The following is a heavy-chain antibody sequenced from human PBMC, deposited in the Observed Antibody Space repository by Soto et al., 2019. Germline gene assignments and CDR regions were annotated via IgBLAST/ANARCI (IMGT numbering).Heavy chain of an antibody. D-gene: IGHD5-18*01. CDR3: AARPAEYSYGHFDY. CDR2: IIPISGTA. J-gene: IGHJ4*02. Sequence: QVQLVQSGAEVKKPGSSVKVSCKASGGTLTSYAISWVRQAPGQGPEWMGGIIPISGTAHYAQKFQGRVTITADESTSTAHMELSSLRFDDTAVYYCAARPAEYSYGHFDYWGQGILVSVSS. V-gene: IGHV1-69*01. CDR1: GGTLTSYA.